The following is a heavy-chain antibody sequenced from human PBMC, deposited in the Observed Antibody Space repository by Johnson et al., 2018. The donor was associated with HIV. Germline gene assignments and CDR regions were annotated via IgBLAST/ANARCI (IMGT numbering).Heavy chain of an antibody. CDR3: ARVRGGRENAFDI. Sequence: QVQLVESGGGVVQPGGSLRLSCAASGFTFSSYAMHWVRQAPGKGLEWVAVISYDGSNKYYADSVKGRFTISRDNSKNTLYLQMNSLRAEDTAIYYCARVRGGRENAFDIWG. V-gene: IGHV3-30*04. CDR1: GFTFSSYA. J-gene: IGHJ3*02. CDR2: ISYDGSNK. D-gene: IGHD1-26*01.